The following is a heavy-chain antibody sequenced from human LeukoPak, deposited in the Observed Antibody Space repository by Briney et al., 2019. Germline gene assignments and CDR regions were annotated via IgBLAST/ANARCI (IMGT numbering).Heavy chain of an antibody. CDR2: ISSSSSYI. Sequence: GGSLRLSCAASGFTFSSYSMNWVRQAPGKGLEWVSSISSSSSYIYYADSVKGRFTISRDNAKNSLYLQMNSLRAEDTAVYYCARDNGGRLQGIDYWGQGTLVTVSS. D-gene: IGHD5-24*01. CDR3: ARDNGGRLQGIDY. V-gene: IGHV3-21*04. J-gene: IGHJ4*02. CDR1: GFTFSSYS.